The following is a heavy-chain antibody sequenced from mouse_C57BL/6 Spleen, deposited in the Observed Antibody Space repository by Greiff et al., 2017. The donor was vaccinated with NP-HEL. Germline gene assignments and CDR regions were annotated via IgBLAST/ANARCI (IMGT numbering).Heavy chain of an antibody. CDR2: ISDGGSYT. V-gene: IGHV5-4*03. J-gene: IGHJ2*01. Sequence: EVMLVESGGGLVKPGGSLKLSCAASGFTFSSYAMSWVRQTPEKRLEWVATISDGGSYTYYPDNVKGRCTISRDNAKNNLYLQMSHLKSEDTAMYYCATGTKNYWGQGTTRTVSS. CDR3: ATGTKNY. D-gene: IGHD4-1*01. CDR1: GFTFSSYA.